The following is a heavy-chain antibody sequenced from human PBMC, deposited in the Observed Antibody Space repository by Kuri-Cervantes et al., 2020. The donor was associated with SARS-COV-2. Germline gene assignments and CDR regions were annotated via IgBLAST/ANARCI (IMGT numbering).Heavy chain of an antibody. J-gene: IGHJ3*02. CDR2: ISSSSSYI. CDR3: ARDPGDAFDI. CDR1: GFTFSSYS. Sequence: GESLKISCAASGFTFSSYSMNWVRQAPGKGLEWVSSISSSSSYIYYADSVKGRFTISRDNAKNSLYLQMNSLRAEDTAVYYCARDPGDAFDIWGQGTMVTVSS. V-gene: IGHV3-21*01.